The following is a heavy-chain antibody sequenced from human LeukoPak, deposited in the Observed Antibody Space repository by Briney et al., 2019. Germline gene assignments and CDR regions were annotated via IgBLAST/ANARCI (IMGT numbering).Heavy chain of an antibody. V-gene: IGHV3-30-3*01. CDR2: ISYDGSNK. Sequence: PGGSLRLSCAASGFTFSSYAMHWVRQAPGKGLEWVAVISYDGSNKYYADSVKGRFTISRDNSKNTLYLQMNSLRAEDTAVYYCARDHYDILTGYCPYWGQGTLVTVSS. D-gene: IGHD3-9*01. J-gene: IGHJ4*02. CDR3: ARDHYDILTGYCPY. CDR1: GFTFSSYA.